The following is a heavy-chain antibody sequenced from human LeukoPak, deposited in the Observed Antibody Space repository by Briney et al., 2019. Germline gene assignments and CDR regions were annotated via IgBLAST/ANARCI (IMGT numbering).Heavy chain of an antibody. Sequence: PGGSLRLSCAASGSTFSSYAMSWVRQAPGKGLEWVSAISGSGGSTYYADSVKGRFTISRDNSKNTLYLQMNSLRAEDTAVYYCARGHSSSSPYYYYYYGMDVWGQGTTVTVSS. CDR2: ISGSGGST. V-gene: IGHV3-23*01. J-gene: IGHJ6*02. D-gene: IGHD6-6*01. CDR3: ARGHSSSSPYYYYYYGMDV. CDR1: GSTFSSYA.